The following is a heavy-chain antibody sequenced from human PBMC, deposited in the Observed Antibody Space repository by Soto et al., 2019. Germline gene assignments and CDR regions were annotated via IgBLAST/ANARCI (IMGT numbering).Heavy chain of an antibody. D-gene: IGHD2-2*01. CDR2: IWYDGSNK. CDR3: ARAMNVVVVPAGSGSMDV. CDR1: GFTFSSYG. V-gene: IGHV3-33*01. J-gene: IGHJ6*03. Sequence: GGSLRLSCAASGFTFSSYGMHWVRQAPGKGLEWVAVIWYDGSNKYYADSVKGRFTISRDNSKNTLYLQMNSLRAEDTAVYYCARAMNVVVVPAGSGSMDVWGKGTTVTVSS.